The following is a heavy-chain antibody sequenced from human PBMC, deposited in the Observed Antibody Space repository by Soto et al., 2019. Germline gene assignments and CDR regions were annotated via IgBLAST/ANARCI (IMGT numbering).Heavy chain of an antibody. CDR1: GFTFSSYS. V-gene: IGHV3-48*02. J-gene: IGHJ4*02. Sequence: SGGSLRLSCAASGFTFSSYSMNWVRQAPGKGLEWVSYISSSSSTIYYADSVKGRFTISRDNAKNSLYLQMNSLRDEDTAVYYCARVFRALLSYYFDYWGQGTLVTVSS. CDR3: ARVFRALLSYYFDY. CDR2: ISSSSSTI. D-gene: IGHD2-15*01.